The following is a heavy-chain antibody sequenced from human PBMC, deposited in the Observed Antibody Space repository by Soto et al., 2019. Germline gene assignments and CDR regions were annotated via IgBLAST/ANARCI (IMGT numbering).Heavy chain of an antibody. V-gene: IGHV3-30*04. CDR2: ISYDGSSR. CDR1: GFTFNYYA. J-gene: IGHJ4*02. D-gene: IGHD3-22*01. Sequence: SLRLSCAASGFTFNYYAMHWVRQAPGKGLEWVAVISYDGSSRYYADSVKGRSTISRDNSRNTLYLQMNSLRAEDTAVFYCAKDWGYYDTSGYAFDFWGQGTQVTVSS. CDR3: AKDWGYYDTSGYAFDF.